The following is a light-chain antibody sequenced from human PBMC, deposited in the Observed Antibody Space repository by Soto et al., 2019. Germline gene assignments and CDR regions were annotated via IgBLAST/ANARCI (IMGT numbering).Light chain of an antibody. J-gene: IGKJ2*01. CDR2: GAA. CDR3: HQYGVWPYT. V-gene: IGKV3-20*01. CDR1: QSITRSL. Sequence: EIVLTQSPGTLSLSPGERATLSCRASQSITRSLLAWYQQKRGQAPRLIIYGAASRATGIPERFSGRASGTDFTLTISRLEPEDFALYYCHQYGVWPYTFGQGTKLEL.